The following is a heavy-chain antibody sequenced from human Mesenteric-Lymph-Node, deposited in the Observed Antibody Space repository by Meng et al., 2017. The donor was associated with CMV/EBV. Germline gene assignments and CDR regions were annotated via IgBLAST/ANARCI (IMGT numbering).Heavy chain of an antibody. CDR3: ARTRRAVAGFDY. CDR1: GGSIRSSSYY. D-gene: IGHD6-19*01. CDR2: IYYSGST. J-gene: IGHJ4*02. Sequence: SETLSLTCTVSGGSIRSSSYYWGWIRQPPGKGLEWIGSIYYSGSTYYNPSLKSRVTISVDTSKNQFSLKLSSVTAADTAVYYCARTRRAVAGFDYWGQGTLVTVSS. V-gene: IGHV4-39*07.